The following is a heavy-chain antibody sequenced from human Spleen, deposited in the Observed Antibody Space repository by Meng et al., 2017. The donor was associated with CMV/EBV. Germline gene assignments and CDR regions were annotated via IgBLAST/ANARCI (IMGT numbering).Heavy chain of an antibody. Sequence: GESLKISCATSGFTFEDHAMHWVRQPPGRGLEWVSTFSDSAGNTYYADSVKGRFTISRDNSKNTLYLQMNSLRAEDTAVYYCAKCRSGIAAALNYWGQGTLVTVSS. CDR1: GFTFEDHA. J-gene: IGHJ4*02. CDR2: FSDSAGNT. CDR3: AKCRSGIAAALNY. V-gene: IGHV3-23*01. D-gene: IGHD6-13*01.